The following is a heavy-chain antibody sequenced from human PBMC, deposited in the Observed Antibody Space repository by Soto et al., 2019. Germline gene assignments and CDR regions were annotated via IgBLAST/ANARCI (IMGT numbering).Heavy chain of an antibody. V-gene: IGHV3-48*03. CDR2: ISSVGSLI. D-gene: IGHD3-10*01. Sequence: GGSLRLSCAASGFPFSNYEMNWVRQAPGKGLEWVSYISSVGSLIHYADSVRGRFTVSRDNAKKSLYLQMNNLRVEDTAVYYCVKDYYGSGSFDPWGQGTMVTVSS. J-gene: IGHJ5*02. CDR3: VKDYYGSGSFDP. CDR1: GFPFSNYE.